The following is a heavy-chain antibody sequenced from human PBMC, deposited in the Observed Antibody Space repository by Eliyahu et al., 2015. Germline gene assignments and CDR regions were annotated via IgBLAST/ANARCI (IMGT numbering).Heavy chain of an antibody. CDR2: IYWDDDK. J-gene: IGHJ4*02. Sequence: QITLKESGPTLVKPTQTLTLTCTFSGFXLXTSGVGVGWIRQPPGKALEWLALIYWDDDKRYSPSLKSRLTITKDTSKNQVVLTMTNMDPVDTATYYCAHQSVGATTPYYFDYWGQGTLVTVSS. CDR3: AHQSVGATTPYYFDY. V-gene: IGHV2-5*02. CDR1: GFXLXTSGVG. D-gene: IGHD1-26*01.